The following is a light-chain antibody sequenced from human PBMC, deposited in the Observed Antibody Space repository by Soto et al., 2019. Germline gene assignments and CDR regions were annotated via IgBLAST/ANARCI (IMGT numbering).Light chain of an antibody. CDR2: EVS. CDR3: SSYTTNTFVI. V-gene: IGLV2-18*02. J-gene: IGLJ2*01. Sequence: QSALTQPPSVSGSPGQSVTISCTGTSSDLVYYNRVSWYQQPPGTAPKLIIYEVSNRPSGVPDRFSGSKSGNTASLTISGLQTEDEADYYCSSYTTNTFVIFGGGTKLTVL. CDR1: SSDLVYYNR.